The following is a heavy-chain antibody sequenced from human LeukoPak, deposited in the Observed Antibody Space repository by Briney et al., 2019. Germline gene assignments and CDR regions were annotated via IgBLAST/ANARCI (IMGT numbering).Heavy chain of an antibody. V-gene: IGHV3-23*01. CDR2: ISDSGGVT. D-gene: IGHD3-22*01. CDR3: TKGKTETSYYDSSGYFDY. CDR1: GFTFGTYA. Sequence: PGGSLRLSCAASGFTFGTYAMTWVRQSPGKGLEWVSGISDSGGVTDYVDSVKGRFTISRDNFKNTVYLQMSSLRVEDTAVYYCTKGKTETSYYDSSGYFDYWGQGTLVTVSS. J-gene: IGHJ4*02.